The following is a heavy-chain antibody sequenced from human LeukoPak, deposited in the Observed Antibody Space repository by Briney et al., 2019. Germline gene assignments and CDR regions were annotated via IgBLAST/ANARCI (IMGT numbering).Heavy chain of an antibody. CDR3: AKDRAYCGGDCYTFFDY. J-gene: IGHJ4*02. V-gene: IGHV3-23*01. D-gene: IGHD2-21*02. CDR1: GFTFSSYA. Sequence: GGSLRLSCAASGFTFSSYAMSWVRQAPGKGLEWVSAISGSGGSTYYADSAKGRFTISRDNSKNTLYLQMNSLRAEDTAVYYCAKDRAYCGGDCYTFFDYWGQGTLVTVSS. CDR2: ISGSGGST.